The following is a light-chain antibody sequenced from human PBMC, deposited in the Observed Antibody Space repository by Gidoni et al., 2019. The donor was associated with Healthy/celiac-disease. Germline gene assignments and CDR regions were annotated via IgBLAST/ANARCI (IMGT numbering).Light chain of an antibody. J-gene: IGLJ3*02. Sequence: QSALTQPASVSGSPGQSITLSCTGTSSDVGSYNLVPWYQQHPGKDPKLRIYEGSKRPSGVSNRFSGSKSGNTASLTISGLQAEDEADYYCCSYAGSSTPWVFGGGTKLTVL. CDR1: SSDVGSYNL. V-gene: IGLV2-23*01. CDR3: CSYAGSSTPWV. CDR2: EGS.